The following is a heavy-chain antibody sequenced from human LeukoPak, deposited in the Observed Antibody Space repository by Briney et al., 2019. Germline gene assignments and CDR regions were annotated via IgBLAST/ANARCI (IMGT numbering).Heavy chain of an antibody. J-gene: IGHJ5*02. V-gene: IGHV4-4*07. CDR1: GGSISSYY. Sequence: SETLSLTCTVSGGSISSYYWNWIRQPAGKGLEWIGRIYTSGSTNYNPSLKSRVTISVDTSKNQFSLKLSSVTAADTAVYYCARIGAYMITFGGVIVRRWFDPWGQGTLVTVSS. D-gene: IGHD3-16*02. CDR3: ARIGAYMITFGGVIVRRWFDP. CDR2: IYTSGST.